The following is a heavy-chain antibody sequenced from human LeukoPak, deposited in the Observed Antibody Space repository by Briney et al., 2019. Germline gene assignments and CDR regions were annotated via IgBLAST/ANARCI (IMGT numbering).Heavy chain of an antibody. CDR1: GFTFSGSA. J-gene: IGHJ5*02. Sequence: GSLKLSCAASGFTFSGSAMHWVRQASGKGLEWVGRIRSKANSYATAYAASVKGRFTISRDDSKNTAYLQMNSLKTEDTAVYYCTRLAMVRGVTNHWGQGTLVTVSS. D-gene: IGHD3-10*01. CDR3: TRLAMVRGVTNH. CDR2: IRSKANSYAT. V-gene: IGHV3-73*01.